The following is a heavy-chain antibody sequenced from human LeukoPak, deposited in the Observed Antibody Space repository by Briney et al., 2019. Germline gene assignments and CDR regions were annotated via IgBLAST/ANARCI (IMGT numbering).Heavy chain of an antibody. V-gene: IGHV1-69*05. CDR1: GYTFTSYA. Sequence: SVKVSCKASGYTFTSYAISWVRQAPGQGLEWMGGIIPIFGTANYAQKFQGRVTITTDESTSTAYMELSSLRSEDTAVYYCARDKGPFTPPYYYYMDVWGKGTTVTVSS. CDR3: ARDKGPFTPPYYYYMDV. CDR2: IIPIFGTA. J-gene: IGHJ6*03.